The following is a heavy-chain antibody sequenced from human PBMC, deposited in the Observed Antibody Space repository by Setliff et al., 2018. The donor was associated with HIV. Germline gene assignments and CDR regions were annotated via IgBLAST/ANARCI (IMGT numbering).Heavy chain of an antibody. D-gene: IGHD2-15*01. V-gene: IGHV1-2*02. CDR1: GYTFTDYY. Sequence: ASVKVSCKASGYTFTDYYIHWVRQAPGQGLEWMGWIYPNTGGTNYAQKFQGRVTMTRDTSTSTVYMELSSLRSEDTAVYYCARAGVVVAATSYYYGMDVWGQGTTVTVSS. J-gene: IGHJ6*02. CDR3: ARAGVVVAATSYYYGMDV. CDR2: IYPNTGGT.